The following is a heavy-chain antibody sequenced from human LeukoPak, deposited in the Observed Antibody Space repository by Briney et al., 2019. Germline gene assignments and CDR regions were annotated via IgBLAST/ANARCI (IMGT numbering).Heavy chain of an antibody. Sequence: GASVKVSCKATGYTFTSYAIHWVRQAPGQRLEWMGWINAGNGNTKYSQKFQGRVTITRDTSASTAYMELSSLRSEDTAVYYCARDSLYCSSTSCLSPFDYWGQGTLVTVSS. V-gene: IGHV1-3*01. CDR2: INAGNGNT. J-gene: IGHJ4*02. D-gene: IGHD2-2*01. CDR3: ARDSLYCSSTSCLSPFDY. CDR1: GYTFTSYA.